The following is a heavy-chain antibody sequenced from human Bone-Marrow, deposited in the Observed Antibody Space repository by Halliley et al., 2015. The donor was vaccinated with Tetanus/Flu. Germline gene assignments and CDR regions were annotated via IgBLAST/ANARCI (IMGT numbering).Heavy chain of an antibody. V-gene: IGHV5-10-1*01. D-gene: IGHD3-10*01. CDR2: ASYT. Sequence: ASYTHYSPSFQGHVTISADKSISTSSLQWSSLKASDTAMYYCARDQGYLGSGSYFFFYGMDVWGQGTTVTVSS. CDR3: ARDQGYLGSGSYFFFYGMDV. J-gene: IGHJ6*02.